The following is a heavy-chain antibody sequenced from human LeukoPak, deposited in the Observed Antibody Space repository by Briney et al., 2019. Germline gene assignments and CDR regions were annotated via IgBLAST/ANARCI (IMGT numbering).Heavy chain of an antibody. V-gene: IGHV4-4*02. CDR2: IYHSGST. CDR1: GGSISSSNW. J-gene: IGHJ4*02. CDR3: ARRLPTAPADY. D-gene: IGHD5-18*01. Sequence: SETLSLTCAVSGGSISSSNWWSWVRQPPGKGLEWIGEIYHSGSTNYNPSLKSRVTISVDTSKNQFSLKLSSVTAADTAMYFCARRLPTAPADYWGQGTLVTVSS.